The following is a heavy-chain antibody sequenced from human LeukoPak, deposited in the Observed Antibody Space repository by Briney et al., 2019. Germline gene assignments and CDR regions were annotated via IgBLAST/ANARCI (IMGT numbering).Heavy chain of an antibody. D-gene: IGHD1-7*01. CDR3: ARAYDWNYVY. CDR2: IYYSGST. V-gene: IGHV4-59*01. Sequence: PSETLSLTCTVSGASITSYFWNWIRQPPGKGLEWIGYIYYSGSTNYNPSLKSRVTISVDTSKNQFSLKLSSVTAADTAVYYCARAYDWNYVYWGQGTLVTVSS. CDR1: GASITSYF. J-gene: IGHJ4*02.